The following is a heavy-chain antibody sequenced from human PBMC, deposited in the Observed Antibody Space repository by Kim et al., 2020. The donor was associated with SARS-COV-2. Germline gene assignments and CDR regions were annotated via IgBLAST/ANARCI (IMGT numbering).Heavy chain of an antibody. J-gene: IGHJ5*02. CDR3: ARERGIAARPRCWFDP. CDR1: GFTFSSYA. D-gene: IGHD6-6*01. CDR2: ISYDGSNK. V-gene: IGHV3-30*04. Sequence: GGSLRLSCAASGFTFSSYAMHWVRQAPGKGLEWVAVISYDGSNKYYADSVKGRFTISRDNSKNTLYLQMNSLRAEDTAVYYCARERGIAARPRCWFDPWGQGTLVTVSS.